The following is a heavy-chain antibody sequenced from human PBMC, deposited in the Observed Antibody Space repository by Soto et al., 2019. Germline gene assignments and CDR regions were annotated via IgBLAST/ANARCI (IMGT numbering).Heavy chain of an antibody. CDR3: VRERESDTGTARDV. CDR2: TSAKNGDT. J-gene: IGHJ6*02. D-gene: IGHD2-21*02. V-gene: IGHV1-18*01. Sequence: VHLVQSGAELKKPGASVRVSCKASGYNFTRHGIRWVRQAPGQRLEWMGWTSAKNGDTNYAQKFQGRGIMTTDTSTSTAYMELRSLGSDDTAVYYCVRERESDTGTARDVWGQGTTVTVSS. CDR1: GYNFTRHG.